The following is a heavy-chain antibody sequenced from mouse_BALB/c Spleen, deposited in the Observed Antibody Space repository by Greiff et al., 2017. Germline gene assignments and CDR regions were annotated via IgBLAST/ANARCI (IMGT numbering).Heavy chain of an antibody. CDR2: INPNNGGT. CDR1: GYTFTDYN. D-gene: IGHD1-2*01. V-gene: IGHV1-18*01. Sequence: EVQLQQSGPELVKPGASVKIPCQASGYTFTDYNMDWVKQSHGKSLEWIGDINPNNGGTIYNQKFKGKATLTVDKSSSTAYMELRSLTSEDTAVYYCARSLLRLLHYFDYWGQGTTLTVSS. J-gene: IGHJ2*01. CDR3: ARSLLRLLHYFDY.